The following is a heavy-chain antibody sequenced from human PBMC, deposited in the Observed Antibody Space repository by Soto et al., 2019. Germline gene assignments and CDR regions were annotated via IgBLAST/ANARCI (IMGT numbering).Heavy chain of an antibody. CDR3: ARVYDSRYYYYGMDV. CDR1: GYTFTSYG. J-gene: IGHJ6*02. CDR2: ISAYNGNT. Sequence: ASVKVSCKASGYTFTSYGISWVRQAPGQGLEWMGWISAYNGNTNYAQKLQGRVTMTTDTSTSTAYMELRSLRSDDTAVYYCARVYDSRYYYYGMDVWGQGTTVTVSS. V-gene: IGHV1-18*01. D-gene: IGHD3-22*01.